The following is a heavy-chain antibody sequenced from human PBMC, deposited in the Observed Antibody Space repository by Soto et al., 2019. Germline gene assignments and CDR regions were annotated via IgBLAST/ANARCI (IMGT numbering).Heavy chain of an antibody. Sequence: LSLTCTVSSAPITINYWSWIRQAPGEGLEWVAVISFHGTNKNYADSVKGRFTISRDNSNNTVFLEMNSLRPEDTAMYYCARDGRAYSGQDSLDFWGQGTPVTVSS. D-gene: IGHD5-12*01. V-gene: IGHV3-30-3*01. CDR2: ISFHGTNK. CDR3: ARDGRAYSGQDSLDF. CDR1: SAPITINY. J-gene: IGHJ4*02.